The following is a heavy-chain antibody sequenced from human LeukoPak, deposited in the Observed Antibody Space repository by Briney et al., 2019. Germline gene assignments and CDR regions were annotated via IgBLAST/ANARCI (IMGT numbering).Heavy chain of an antibody. D-gene: IGHD4-17*01. J-gene: IGHJ4*02. CDR1: GFTFSSYW. Sequence: GGSLRLSCAASGFTFSSYWMHWVRQAPGKGLVWVSRINSDGSSTSYADSVKGRFTISRDNAKNTLYLQMNSLRAEDTAVYYCASFPTTEPEGYWGQGTLVTVSS. CDR3: ASFPTTEPEGY. CDR2: INSDGSST. V-gene: IGHV3-74*01.